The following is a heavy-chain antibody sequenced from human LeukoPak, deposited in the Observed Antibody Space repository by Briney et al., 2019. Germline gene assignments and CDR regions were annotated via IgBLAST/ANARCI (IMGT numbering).Heavy chain of an antibody. CDR3: ARIYCSSTSCYYYYYYGMDV. Sequence: ASVKVSCKASGYTFTSYDINWVRQATGQGLEWMGWMNPNSGNTDYAQKFQGRVTMTRNTSISTAYMELSSLRSEDTAVYYCARIYCSSTSCYYYYYYGMDVWGQGTTVTVSS. D-gene: IGHD2-2*01. J-gene: IGHJ6*02. V-gene: IGHV1-8*01. CDR1: GYTFTSYD. CDR2: MNPNSGNT.